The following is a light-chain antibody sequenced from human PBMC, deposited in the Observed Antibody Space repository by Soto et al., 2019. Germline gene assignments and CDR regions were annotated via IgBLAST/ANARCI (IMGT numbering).Light chain of an antibody. J-gene: IGKJ2*01. CDR1: RTLFYPSNNKTY. V-gene: IGKV4-1*01. CDR3: QQYYNTPYT. CDR2: WAS. Sequence: DIVMTQSPDSLAVSLGERATINCKSNRTLFYPSNNKTYLAWYQQKAGQPPKLLIYWASMRESGVPDRFSGSGSGTDFTLTISSVQAEDVAIFYCQQYYNTPYTFGQGTKLEIK.